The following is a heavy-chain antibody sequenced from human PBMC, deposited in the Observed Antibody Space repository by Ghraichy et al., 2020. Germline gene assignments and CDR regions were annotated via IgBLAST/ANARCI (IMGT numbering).Heavy chain of an antibody. CDR3: AKAPLMLRGVTYYFDF. D-gene: IGHD3-10*01. J-gene: IGHJ4*02. CDR2: VSGSGSTT. Sequence: GGSLRLSCAASGFTFSSYAMTWVRQAPGKGLEWVSIVSGSGSTTYYADSVKGRFTISRDNSKNTLYLQMNSLRAEDTAVYFCAKAPLMLRGVTYYFDFWGQGTLVTVSS. V-gene: IGHV3-23*01. CDR1: GFTFSSYA.